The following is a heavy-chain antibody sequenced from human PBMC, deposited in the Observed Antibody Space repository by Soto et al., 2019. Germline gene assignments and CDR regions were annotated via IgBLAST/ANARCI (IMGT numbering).Heavy chain of an antibody. V-gene: IGHV4-59*01. CDR1: GGSISSYY. CDR2: IYYSGST. D-gene: IGHD4-17*01. J-gene: IGHJ4*02. Sequence: PSETLSLTCTVSGGSISSYYWSWIRQPPGKGLEWIGYIYYSGSTNYNPSLKSRVTISVDTSKNQFSLKLSSVTAADTAVYYCARGPSYYGGNYLNFDYWGQGTLVTVSS. CDR3: ARGPSYYGGNYLNFDY.